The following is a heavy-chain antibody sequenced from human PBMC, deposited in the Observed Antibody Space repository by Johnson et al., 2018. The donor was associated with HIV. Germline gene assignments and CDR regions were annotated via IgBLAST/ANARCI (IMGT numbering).Heavy chain of an antibody. V-gene: IGHV3-30*18. CDR1: GFTFSSYG. CDR2: ISYDGSNK. Sequence: QEQLVESGGGVVQPGRSLRLSCAASGFTFSSYGMHWVRQAPGKGLEWVAVISYDGSNKYYADSVKGRFTISRDNSKNTLYLQMNSLRAEDTAVYYCAKARANWGSRDAFDIWGQGTVVTVSS. CDR3: AKARANWGSRDAFDI. D-gene: IGHD7-27*01. J-gene: IGHJ3*02.